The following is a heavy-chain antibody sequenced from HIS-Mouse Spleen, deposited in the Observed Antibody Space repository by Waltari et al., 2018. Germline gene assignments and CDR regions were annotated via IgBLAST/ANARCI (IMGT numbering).Heavy chain of an antibody. Sequence: QVTLRESGPALVKPTQTLTLTCTFSGFSLSTSGMCVSWIRQPPGKALELLARIDWYDDKYYSTSLKTRLTISKDTSKNQVVLTMTSMDPVDTATYYCARIAEGYSSGWYAFDYWGQGTLVTVSS. J-gene: IGHJ4*02. CDR3: ARIAEGYSSGWYAFDY. V-gene: IGHV2-70*15. CDR2: IDWYDDK. CDR1: GFSLSTSGMC. D-gene: IGHD6-19*01.